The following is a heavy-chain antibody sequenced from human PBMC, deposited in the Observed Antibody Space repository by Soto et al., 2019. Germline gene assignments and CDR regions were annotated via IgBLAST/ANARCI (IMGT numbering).Heavy chain of an antibody. D-gene: IGHD3-10*01. V-gene: IGHV4-30-4*01. CDR3: AREGSGGITMVDPYYYYGMDV. CDR2: IYYSGST. Sequence: PSETLSLTCTVSGGSISSGDYYWSWIRQPPGKGLEWIGYIYYSGSTYYNPSLKSRVTISVDTSKNQFSLKLSSVTAADTAVYYCAREGSGGITMVDPYYYYGMDVWGQGTTVTVSS. J-gene: IGHJ6*02. CDR1: GGSISSGDYY.